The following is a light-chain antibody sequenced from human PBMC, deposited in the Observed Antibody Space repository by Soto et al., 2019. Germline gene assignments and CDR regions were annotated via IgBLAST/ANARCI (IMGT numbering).Light chain of an antibody. Sequence: EIVLTQSPATLSLSPGERATLSCRASQSVSSYLAWYQQKPGQAPRLLIYDASNRATGIPARFSGSGSGTDLPLTISSLEPEDFAVYYCQRRSNWLTFGGGTKVEIK. CDR1: QSVSSY. CDR3: QRRSNWLT. J-gene: IGKJ4*01. CDR2: DAS. V-gene: IGKV3-11*01.